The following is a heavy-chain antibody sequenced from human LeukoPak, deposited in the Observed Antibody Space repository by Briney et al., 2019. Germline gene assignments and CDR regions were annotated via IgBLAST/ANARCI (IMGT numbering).Heavy chain of an antibody. CDR2: ISSNGGST. J-gene: IGHJ4*02. V-gene: IGHV3-64D*06. Sequence: QPGRSLRLSCAASGFTFSSYAMHWVRQAPGKGLEYVSAISSNGGSTYYADSVKGRFTISRDNSKNTLYLQMSSLRAEDTAVYYCVKHDYYDSSGYPFDYWGQGTLVTVSS. CDR3: VKHDYYDSSGYPFDY. D-gene: IGHD3-22*01. CDR1: GFTFSSYA.